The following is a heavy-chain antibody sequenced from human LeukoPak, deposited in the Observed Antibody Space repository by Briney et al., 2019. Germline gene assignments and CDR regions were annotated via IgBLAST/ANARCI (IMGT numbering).Heavy chain of an antibody. Sequence: SVKVSCKASGGTLNSYAFSWVRQAPGQGLEWMGGTIAIFGTPNYAQRLQDRVSITKDESTNTVYMELSNLRSDDTAVYYCASYTESYSGPAFDPWGQGTLVTVSS. J-gene: IGHJ5*02. V-gene: IGHV1-69*05. CDR1: GGTLNSYA. CDR3: ASYTESYSGPAFDP. D-gene: IGHD1-26*01. CDR2: TIAIFGTP.